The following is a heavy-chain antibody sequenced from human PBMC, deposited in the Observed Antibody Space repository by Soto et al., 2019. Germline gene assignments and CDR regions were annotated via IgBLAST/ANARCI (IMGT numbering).Heavy chain of an antibody. D-gene: IGHD3-10*01. CDR2: ISYDGSNK. CDR1: GFTFSSYA. V-gene: IGHV3-30-3*01. J-gene: IGHJ6*02. Sequence: QVQLVESGGGVVQPGRSLRLSCAASGFTFSSYAMHWVRQAPGKGLEWVAGISYDGSNKYYADSVKGRFTISRDNSKNPLYLQMNSLRAEDTAVYYCSRGRYYGSGSPRSRPCYYYGIDVWGQGTTVTVSS. CDR3: SRGRYYGSGSPRSRPCYYYGIDV.